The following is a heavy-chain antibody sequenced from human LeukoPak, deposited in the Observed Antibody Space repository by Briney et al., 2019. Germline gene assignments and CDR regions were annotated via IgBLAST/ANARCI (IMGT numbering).Heavy chain of an antibody. CDR2: INHSGST. Sequence: SETLSLTCAVYGGSFSGYYWSWIRQPPGKGLEWIGKINHSGSTNYNPSLKSRVTTSVDTSKNQFSLKLTSVTAADTAVYYCATLGEYYDSSGYYYNWGQGTLVTVSS. J-gene: IGHJ4*02. CDR1: GGSFSGYY. D-gene: IGHD3-22*01. V-gene: IGHV4-34*01. CDR3: ATLGEYYDSSGYYYN.